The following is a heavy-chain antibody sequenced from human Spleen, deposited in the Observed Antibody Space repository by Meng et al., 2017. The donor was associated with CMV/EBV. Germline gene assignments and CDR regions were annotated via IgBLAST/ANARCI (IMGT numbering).Heavy chain of an antibody. CDR2: IRYDGSNK. V-gene: IGHV3-30*02. CDR1: GFTFSSYG. D-gene: IGHD3-10*01. J-gene: IGHJ4*02. CDR3: AREANYYGSGSYDY. Sequence: GGSLRLSCAASGFTFSSYGMHWVRQAPGKGLEWVAFIRYDGSNKYYADSVKGRFTISRDNSKNTLYLQMNSLRAEDTAVYFCAREANYYGSGSYDYWGQGTLVTVSS.